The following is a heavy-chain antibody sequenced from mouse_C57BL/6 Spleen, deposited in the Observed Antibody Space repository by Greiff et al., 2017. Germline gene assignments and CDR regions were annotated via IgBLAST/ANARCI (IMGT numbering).Heavy chain of an antibody. J-gene: IGHJ2*01. Sequence: QVQLKQPGAELVRPGSSVKLSCKASGYTFTSYWMHWVKQRPIQGLEWIGNIDPSASETHYNQKFKDKATLTVDKSSSTAYMQLSSLTAEDSAVYYGARGGFITTVVATDYWGQGTTLTVSS. D-gene: IGHD1-1*01. CDR1: GYTFTSYW. CDR2: IDPSASET. V-gene: IGHV1-52*01. CDR3: ARGGFITTVVATDY.